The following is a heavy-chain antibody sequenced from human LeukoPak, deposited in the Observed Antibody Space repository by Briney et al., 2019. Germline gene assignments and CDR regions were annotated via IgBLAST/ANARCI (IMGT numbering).Heavy chain of an antibody. Sequence: GGSLRLSCAASGFTFTTYSLNWVRQAPGKGLEWVSFISSSRSYIYYADSVKGRFTISRDNAKNSPYLQMNSLRADDTAVYYCARENVDYDFWSGYPNWFDPWGQGTLVTVSS. J-gene: IGHJ5*02. CDR1: GFTFTTYS. V-gene: IGHV3-21*04. D-gene: IGHD3-3*01. CDR2: ISSSRSYI. CDR3: ARENVDYDFWSGYPNWFDP.